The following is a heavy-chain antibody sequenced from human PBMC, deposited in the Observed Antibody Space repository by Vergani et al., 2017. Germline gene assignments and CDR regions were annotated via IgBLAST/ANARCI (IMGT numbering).Heavy chain of an antibody. D-gene: IGHD3-10*01. V-gene: IGHV3-23*02. CDR3: AVRPRVNLVGGGIVTKRTFDY. Sequence: EVQLLESGGDLVQPGGSLRLSCTASGFIFSTYAMSWVRQAPGKGLEWIGEINNDGHTNYNPSLESRVTVSRDTAKNQFSLNLMSVTAADTAMYYCAVRPRVNLVGGGIVTKRTFDYWSQAGLVTVSS. CDR2: INNDGHT. CDR1: GFIFSTYA. J-gene: IGHJ4*02.